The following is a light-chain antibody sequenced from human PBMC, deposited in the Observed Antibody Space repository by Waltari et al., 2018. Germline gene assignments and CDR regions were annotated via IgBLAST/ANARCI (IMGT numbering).Light chain of an antibody. J-gene: IGKJ5*01. CDR2: WAS. Sequence: DIVMTQSPDSLAVSLGERATINCKSSQSVLHSSNNKNYLTWYQQKPGQPPKLLIYWASTLGSGVPDRVSGSGSGTDFTLNISSLQAADVAVYYCQQYDSTPYTFCQETRLEIK. V-gene: IGKV4-1*01. CDR3: QQYDSTPYT. CDR1: QSVLHSSNNKNY.